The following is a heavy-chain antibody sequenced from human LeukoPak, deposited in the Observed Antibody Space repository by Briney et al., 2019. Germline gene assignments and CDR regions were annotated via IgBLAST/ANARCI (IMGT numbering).Heavy chain of an antibody. CDR2: IYTSGNT. CDR1: GGSLSNYY. D-gene: IGHD1-26*01. J-gene: IGHJ3*02. V-gene: IGHV4-4*07. Sequence: SETLSLTCTVSGGSLSNYYWTWIRQPAGKGLEWIGRIYTSGNTNYNPSLNSRVTMSVDTSKNQFSLKLSSVTAADTAVYYCARERGNLKGDAFDIWGQGTMVTVSS. CDR3: ARERGNLKGDAFDI.